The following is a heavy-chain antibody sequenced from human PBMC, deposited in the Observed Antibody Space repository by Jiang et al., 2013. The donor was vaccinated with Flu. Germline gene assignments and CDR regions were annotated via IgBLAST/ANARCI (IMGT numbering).Heavy chain of an antibody. J-gene: IGHJ4*02. CDR3: ARQYSSSWSP. CDR2: IYPGDSDT. Sequence: IIYPGDSDTRYSPSFQGQVTISADKSISTAYLQWSSLKASDTAMYYCARQYSSSWSPWGQGTLVTVSS. D-gene: IGHD6-13*01. V-gene: IGHV5-51*01.